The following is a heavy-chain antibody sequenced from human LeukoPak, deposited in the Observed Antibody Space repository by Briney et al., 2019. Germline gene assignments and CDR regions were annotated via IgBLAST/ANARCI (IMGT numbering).Heavy chain of an antibody. V-gene: IGHV3-43*02. D-gene: IGHD1-26*01. J-gene: IGHJ4*02. CDR1: GFTFDDYA. CDR2: ISGDGGST. CDR3: AKEAGGSYSFDY. Sequence: GGSLRPSCAASGFTFDDYAMHWVRQAPGKGLEWVSLISGDGGSTYYADSVKGRFTISRDNSKNSLYLQMNSLRTEDTALYYCAKEAGGSYSFDYWGQGTLVTVSS.